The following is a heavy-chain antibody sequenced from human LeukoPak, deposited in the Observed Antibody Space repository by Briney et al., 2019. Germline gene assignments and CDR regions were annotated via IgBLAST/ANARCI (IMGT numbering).Heavy chain of an antibody. J-gene: IGHJ3*02. Sequence: SQTLSLTCTVSGGSISSGSYYWSWIRQPPGKGLEWIGYIYYSGSTNYNPSLKSRVTISVDTSKNQFSLKLSSVTAADTAVYYCARDGGGTIFGVVTMGAFDIWGQGTMVTVSS. CDR2: IYYSGST. CDR1: GGSISSGSYY. V-gene: IGHV4-61*01. D-gene: IGHD3-3*01. CDR3: ARDGGGTIFGVVTMGAFDI.